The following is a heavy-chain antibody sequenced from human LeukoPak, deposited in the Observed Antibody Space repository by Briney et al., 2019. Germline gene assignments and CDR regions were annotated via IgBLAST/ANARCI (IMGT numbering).Heavy chain of an antibody. V-gene: IGHV1-3*01. CDR1: GYTFTSYA. CDR2: INAGNGNT. CDR3: ARGKFIVVVPAADDNFDY. D-gene: IGHD2-2*01. J-gene: IGHJ4*02. Sequence: ASVNVSCKASGYTFTSYAMHWVRQAPGQRREGMGWINAGNGNTKYSQKFQGRVTITRDTSASTAYMELSSLRSEDTAVYYCARGKFIVVVPAADDNFDYWGQGTLVTVSS.